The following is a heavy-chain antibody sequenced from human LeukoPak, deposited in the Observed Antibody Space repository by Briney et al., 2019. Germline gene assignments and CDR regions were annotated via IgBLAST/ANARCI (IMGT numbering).Heavy chain of an antibody. J-gene: IGHJ4*02. CDR3: ARGRGYSSF. Sequence: GGSLRLSCAVSGFAFGSEAMSWVRQSPARGLEWVASISPGGGTTYYADYVKGRFIISRDNSNNTLFVQMNSLRAEDTAVYYCARGRGYSSFWGQGTLVTVSS. D-gene: IGHD6-13*01. CDR1: GFAFGSEA. CDR2: ISPGGGTT. V-gene: IGHV3-23*01.